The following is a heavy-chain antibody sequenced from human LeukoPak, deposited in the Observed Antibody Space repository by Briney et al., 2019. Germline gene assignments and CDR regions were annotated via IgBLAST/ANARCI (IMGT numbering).Heavy chain of an antibody. CDR3: ARDGYYYDSSGYRAMDY. CDR1: GGSISSSQW. Sequence: SETLSLTCAVSGGSISSSQWWTWVRQPPGKGLEWIGEIYHSGSTNYNPSLKSRVTMSVDTSKNQFSLKLSSVTAADTAVYYCARDGYYYDSSGYRAMDYWGQGTLVTVSS. V-gene: IGHV4-4*02. CDR2: IYHSGST. J-gene: IGHJ4*02. D-gene: IGHD3-22*01.